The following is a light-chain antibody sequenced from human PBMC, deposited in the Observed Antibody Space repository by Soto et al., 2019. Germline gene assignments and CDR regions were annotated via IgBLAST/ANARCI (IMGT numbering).Light chain of an antibody. Sequence: EIVLTQSPGTLSLSPGERATLYCRASQSVSSTYLAWYQQKPGQAPRLLIYDASSRATGIPDRFSGSGAGTDFTLAISRLKPEDFAVYYCQLYAIPPFPFGQVTKLEIK. CDR2: DAS. J-gene: IGKJ2*01. CDR3: QLYAIPPFP. V-gene: IGKV3-20*01. CDR1: QSVSSTY.